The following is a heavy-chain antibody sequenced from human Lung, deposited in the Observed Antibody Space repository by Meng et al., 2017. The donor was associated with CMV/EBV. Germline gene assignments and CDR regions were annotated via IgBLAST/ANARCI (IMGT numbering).Heavy chain of an antibody. V-gene: IGHV1-69*05. Sequence: SXXVSXKVSGGTLSSYTVHWARQAPGQGLEWMGGIIPIFGTVKYPQKFQGRVTMTTDESTNTAYLDLSSLRSEDTAVYHCVIGLAASVIGLTPMDHWGPGNLV. D-gene: IGHD3-10*01. J-gene: IGHJ4*02. CDR3: VIGLAASVIGLTPMDH. CDR2: IIPIFGTV. CDR1: GGTLSSYT.